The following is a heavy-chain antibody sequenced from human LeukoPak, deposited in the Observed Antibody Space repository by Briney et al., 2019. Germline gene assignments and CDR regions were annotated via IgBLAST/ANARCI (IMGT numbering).Heavy chain of an antibody. CDR3: ARDRYSGSYLDY. J-gene: IGHJ4*03. Sequence: GGSLRLSCAASGFTFSSYWMSWVRQAPGKGLEWVANIKQDGSEKYSVDSVTGRFTLSRDNSKNSLYLQMNSLRSEDTAVYYCARDRYSGSYLDYWGQGTLVTVSS. D-gene: IGHD1-26*01. CDR2: IKQDGSEK. CDR1: GFTFSSYW. V-gene: IGHV3-7*03.